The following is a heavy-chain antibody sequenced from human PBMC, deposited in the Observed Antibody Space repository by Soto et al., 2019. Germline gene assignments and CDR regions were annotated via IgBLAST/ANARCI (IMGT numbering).Heavy chain of an antibody. J-gene: IGHJ3*02. V-gene: IGHV1-69*01. CDR3: ARERDSSGWYGRHDAFDI. D-gene: IGHD6-19*01. CDR1: GGTFSSYA. CDR2: IIPIFGTA. Sequence: QVQLVQSGAEVKKPGSSVKVSCKASGGTFSSYAISWVRQAPGQGLEWMGGIIPIFGTANYAQKFQGRVTITADESTSTAYIELTSLRSEDTAVYYCARERDSSGWYGRHDAFDIWGQGTMVTVSS.